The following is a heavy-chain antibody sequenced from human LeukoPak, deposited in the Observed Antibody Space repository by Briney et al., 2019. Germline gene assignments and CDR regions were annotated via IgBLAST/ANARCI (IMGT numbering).Heavy chain of an antibody. Sequence: ASVKVSCTASGYTFTSYGIIWVRQAPGQGLEWMGWISAYNGNTNYAQNLQGRVTMTTDTSTSTAYMEVRSLRSDDTAVYYCASGDPSGAYFDYWGQGTLVTVSS. J-gene: IGHJ4*02. CDR3: ASGDPSGAYFDY. V-gene: IGHV1-18*01. CDR1: GYTFTSYG. CDR2: ISAYNGNT. D-gene: IGHD3-10*01.